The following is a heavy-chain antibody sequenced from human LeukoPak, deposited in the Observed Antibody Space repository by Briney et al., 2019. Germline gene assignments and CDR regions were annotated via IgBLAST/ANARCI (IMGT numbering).Heavy chain of an antibody. J-gene: IGHJ4*02. Sequence: SETLSLTCTVSGGSISSYYWSWIRQPAGKGLEWIGRIYTSGSTNYNPSLKSRVTMSVDTSKNQFSLKLSSVTAADTAVYYCAREKGVAGAPDYFDYWGQGTLVTVSS. CDR2: IYTSGST. V-gene: IGHV4-4*07. CDR3: AREKGVAGAPDYFDY. D-gene: IGHD6-19*01. CDR1: GGSISSYY.